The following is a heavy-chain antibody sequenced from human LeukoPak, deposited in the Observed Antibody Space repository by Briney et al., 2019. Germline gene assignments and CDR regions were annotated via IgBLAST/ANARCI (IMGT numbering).Heavy chain of an antibody. J-gene: IGHJ4*02. V-gene: IGHV3-30-3*02. CDR1: GFTFSSYA. CDR2: ISSDGSNK. CDR3: AKNTVTTSIYLY. D-gene: IGHD4-11*01. Sequence: PGGSLRLSCAASGFTFSSYAMHWVRQAPGKGLEWVAFISSDGSNKYYADSVKGRFTISRDNSKNTLYLQMNSLRAEDTAVYYCAKNTVTTSIYLYWGQGTLVTVSS.